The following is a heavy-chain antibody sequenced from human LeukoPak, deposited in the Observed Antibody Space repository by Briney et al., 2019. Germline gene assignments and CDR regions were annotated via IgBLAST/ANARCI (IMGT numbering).Heavy chain of an antibody. D-gene: IGHD5-18*01. Sequence: GGSLRLSCAASGFTFNAYAMSWVRQAPGKGPEWVAVIWSDGSNKYYADSVKGRFTISRDNSKNTLYLQMNSLRAEDTAVYYCARDRYSYGPFDYWGQGTLVTVSS. V-gene: IGHV3-33*08. CDR1: GFTFNAYA. CDR3: ARDRYSYGPFDY. J-gene: IGHJ4*02. CDR2: IWSDGSNK.